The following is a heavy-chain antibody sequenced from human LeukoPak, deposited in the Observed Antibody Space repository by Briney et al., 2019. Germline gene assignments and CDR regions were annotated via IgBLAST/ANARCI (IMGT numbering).Heavy chain of an antibody. V-gene: IGHV3-64*01. CDR2: INGNGDIT. CDR3: ARDPLGSISPIFDY. J-gene: IGHJ4*02. CDR1: GFTFRNYA. D-gene: IGHD3-10*01. Sequence: GGSLRLSCAASGFTFRNYAMHWVRQAPGKGLEHVSSINGNGDITNLANSVKGRFTISRDNAKNSLYLQMNSLRAEDTAVYYCARDPLGSISPIFDYWGQGTLVTVSS.